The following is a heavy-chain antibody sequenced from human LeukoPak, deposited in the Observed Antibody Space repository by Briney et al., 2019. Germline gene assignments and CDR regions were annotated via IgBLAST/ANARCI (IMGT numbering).Heavy chain of an antibody. CDR1: GFTFSSYA. V-gene: IGHV3-23*01. D-gene: IGHD3-3*01. CDR3: AKGIKFFGVVMYFDY. Sequence: GGSLRLSCAASGFTFSSYAMSWVRQAPGKGLEWVSAISGSGGSTYYADSVKGRFTISRDNTKNTLYLQMNSLRAGDTAVYYCAKGIKFFGVVMYFDYWGQGTLVTVSS. CDR2: ISGSGGST. J-gene: IGHJ4*02.